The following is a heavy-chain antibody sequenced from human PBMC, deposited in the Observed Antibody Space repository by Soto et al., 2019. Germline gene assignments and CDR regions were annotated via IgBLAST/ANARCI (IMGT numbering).Heavy chain of an antibody. D-gene: IGHD1-26*01. J-gene: IGHJ4*02. CDR3: AKVVVGSPMRPFGS. V-gene: IGHV3-23*01. CDR2: ITGSGDTT. CDR1: GFTFSSSA. Sequence: ESLRLSCAASGFTFSSSAMSRVRQAQGKGLECVSVITGSGDTTHYADSVKGWFTISRDNSKNTLSRQMHTVRAEDTASYYCAKVVVGSPMRPFGSWGQRPLVTVSS.